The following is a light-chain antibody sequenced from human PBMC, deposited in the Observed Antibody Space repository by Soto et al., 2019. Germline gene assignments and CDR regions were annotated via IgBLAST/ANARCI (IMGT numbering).Light chain of an antibody. J-gene: IGKJ5*01. Sequence: DIQMTQSPSSLSASVGDRVTITCRARQGISSHLAWYQQKPGKAPKLLIYAASTLQTGVPSRFSGGGSRTDLTLTLSTLQPEDFPTYSCQKVNSFPSTFGQGTRLENK. CDR3: QKVNSFPST. V-gene: IGKV1-9*01. CDR2: AAS. CDR1: QGISSH.